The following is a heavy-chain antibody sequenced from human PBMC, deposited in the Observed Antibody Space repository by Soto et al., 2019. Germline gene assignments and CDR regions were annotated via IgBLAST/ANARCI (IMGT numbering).Heavy chain of an antibody. J-gene: IGHJ6*02. V-gene: IGHV1-18*01. CDR2: ISAYNGNT. CDR1: GYTFTSYG. D-gene: IGHD3-22*01. CDR3: AGVKGNYYYDSTSHCGMDV. Sequence: ASVKVSCKASGYTFTSYGISWVRQAPGQGLEWMGWISAYNGNTNYAQKLQGRVTMTTDTSTSTAYMELRSLRSDDTAVYYCAGVKGNYYYDSTSHCGMDVWGQGTTVTVSS.